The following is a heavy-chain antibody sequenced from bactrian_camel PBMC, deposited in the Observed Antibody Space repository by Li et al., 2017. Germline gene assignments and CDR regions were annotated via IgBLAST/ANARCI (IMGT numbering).Heavy chain of an antibody. CDR1: AYIIGTCG. CDR3: AGGAGTFSNY. CDR2: ITRDGIT. J-gene: IGHJ4*01. Sequence: HVQLVESGGGSVQAGGSLRLSCVAPAYIIGTCGMAWYRLLSGKDPLKDRELIATITRDGITAYADSVKSRFTISRDRSKNTLYLEMNRLKIEDTAMYHCAGGAGTFSNYWGQGTQVTVS. V-gene: IGHV3S53*01.